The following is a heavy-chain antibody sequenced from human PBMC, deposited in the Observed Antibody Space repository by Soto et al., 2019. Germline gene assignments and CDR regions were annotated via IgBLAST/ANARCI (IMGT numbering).Heavy chain of an antibody. CDR1: GYSFTSYW. CDR2: IYPGDSDT. J-gene: IGHJ5*02. D-gene: IGHD6-6*01. V-gene: IGHV5-51*03. CDR3: ARELIAAGLGFWFDP. Sequence: EVQLVQSGAEVKKPGESLTISCKGSGYSFTSYWIGWVRQMPGKGLEWMGTIYPGDSDTRYRPSFQGQVTISADKSMSTAYLQLSSLKASDTAMYYCARELIAAGLGFWFDPWGHGPLVTASS.